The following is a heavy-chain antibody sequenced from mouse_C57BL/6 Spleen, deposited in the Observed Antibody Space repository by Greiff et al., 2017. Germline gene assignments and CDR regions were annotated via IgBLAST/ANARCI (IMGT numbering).Heavy chain of an antibody. J-gene: IGHJ2*01. Sequence: VQLQQSGAELVKPGASVKISCKASGYAFSSYWMNWVKQRPGKGLEWIGQIYPGDGDTNYNGKFKGKATLTADKSSSTAYMQLSSLTSEDSAVYFCARIYYYGSYYFDYWGQGTTLTVSS. CDR3: ARIYYYGSYYFDY. CDR2: IYPGDGDT. D-gene: IGHD1-1*01. V-gene: IGHV1-80*01. CDR1: GYAFSSYW.